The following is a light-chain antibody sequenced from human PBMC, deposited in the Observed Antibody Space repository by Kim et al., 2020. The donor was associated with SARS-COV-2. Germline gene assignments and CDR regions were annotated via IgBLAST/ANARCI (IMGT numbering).Light chain of an antibody. CDR1: QSVRSS. V-gene: IGKV3D-15*01. Sequence: SPGTRATLSCRASQSVRSSLAWYQQKPGQAPRLLSYDASIRATGVPARFTGSGSGTEFTLTISSLQSEDFAVYFCQQYYTWSALTFGGGATVDI. CDR3: QQYYTWSALT. CDR2: DAS. J-gene: IGKJ4*01.